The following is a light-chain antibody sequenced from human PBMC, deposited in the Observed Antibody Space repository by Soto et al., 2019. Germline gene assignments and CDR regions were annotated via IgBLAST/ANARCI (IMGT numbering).Light chain of an antibody. CDR1: HRVSSY. CDR2: GTS. J-gene: IGKJ4*01. Sequence: EIVMTQSPATLSVSPVERATLSCRASHRVSSYLAWYQQKPGQAPRLLIYGTSTRATGIPARFSGSGSGTEFTLTITSLQSEDFAVYYCRQYNNWPLTFGGGTKVDIK. CDR3: RQYNNWPLT. V-gene: IGKV3-15*01.